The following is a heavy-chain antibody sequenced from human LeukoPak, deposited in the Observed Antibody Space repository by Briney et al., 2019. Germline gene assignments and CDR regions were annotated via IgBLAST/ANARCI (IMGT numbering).Heavy chain of an antibody. CDR1: GFTFSSHW. J-gene: IGHJ4*02. V-gene: IGHV3-7*05. CDR2: IQPDGSDT. CDR3: TRIIVEVPGVSDYCDS. Sequence: GGSLRLSCAASGFTFSSHWMYWVRQAPGKGLEWVANIQPDGSDTHYVDSVKGRFTISRDNAKNSLYLQMNSLRAEDTAVYYCTRIIVEVPGVSDYCDSWGQGTLVTVSS. D-gene: IGHD2-2*01.